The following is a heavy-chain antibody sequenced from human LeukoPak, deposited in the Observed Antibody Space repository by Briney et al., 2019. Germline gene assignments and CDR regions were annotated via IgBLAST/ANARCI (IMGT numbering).Heavy chain of an antibody. CDR1: GGSISSGGYY. D-gene: IGHD3-22*01. CDR2: IYYSGST. Sequence: SETLSLTCTVSGGSISSGGYYWSWIRQHPGKGLEWIGYIYYSGSTYYNPSLKSRVTISVDTSKNQFSLKLSSVTAADTAVYYCARVLHLYDSSGYPDYWGQGTLVTVSS. CDR3: ARVLHLYDSSGYPDY. V-gene: IGHV4-31*03. J-gene: IGHJ4*02.